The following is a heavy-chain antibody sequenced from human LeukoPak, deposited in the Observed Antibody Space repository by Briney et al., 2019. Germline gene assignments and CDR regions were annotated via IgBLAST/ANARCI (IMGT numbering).Heavy chain of an antibody. V-gene: IGHV3-74*01. CDR1: GFTFSNYW. CDR2: INDDGSAT. J-gene: IGHJ4*02. Sequence: GGSLRLSCAASGFTFSNYWMHWVRHVPEKGLVWVSRINDDGSATFYADSVKGRFTISRDNAKNTLFLQINSLRAEDTAVYYCAREILAPGKTHDYWGQGTLVTVSS. CDR3: AREILAPGKTHDY.